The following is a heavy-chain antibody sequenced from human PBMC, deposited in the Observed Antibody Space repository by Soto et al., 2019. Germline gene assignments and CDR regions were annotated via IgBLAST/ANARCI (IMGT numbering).Heavy chain of an antibody. Sequence: GASVKVSCKASGGTFSSYTISWVRQAPGQGLEWMGRIIPIVDIANHAQKFQGRVTITADKSTSTAYMELSSLRSEDTAVYYCARDTGEYKWNYWGQGTLVTVSS. CDR3: ARDTGEYKWNY. CDR2: IIPIVDIA. D-gene: IGHD1-20*01. J-gene: IGHJ4*02. V-gene: IGHV1-69*04. CDR1: GGTFSSYT.